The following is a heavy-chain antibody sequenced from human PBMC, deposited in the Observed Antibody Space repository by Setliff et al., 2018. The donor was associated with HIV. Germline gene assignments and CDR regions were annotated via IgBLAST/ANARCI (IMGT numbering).Heavy chain of an antibody. CDR1: GASITSHY. Sequence: PSETLSLTCTVSGASITSHYWSWIRQSPGRELEWIGYIYSTGSTKYNPSLQSRVSISMDASKNKFSLKVTSVTSADKAVYSCAKGAGFYGDYTFDYWGQVNLVTVSP. V-gene: IGHV4-59*11. D-gene: IGHD4-17*01. CDR2: IYSTGST. J-gene: IGHJ4*02. CDR3: AKGAGFYGDYTFDY.